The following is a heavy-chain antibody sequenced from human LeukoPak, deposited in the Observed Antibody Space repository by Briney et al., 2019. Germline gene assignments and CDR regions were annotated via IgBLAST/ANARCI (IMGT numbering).Heavy chain of an antibody. Sequence: PSETLSLTCTVSGGSISTYYWSWIRQPPGKGLEWIGYIYYSGSTNYSPSLKSRATLSVDTSKKQFSLKLSSVTAADTAVYYCAAVPAATSGWFDPWGQGILVTVSS. D-gene: IGHD2-2*01. CDR2: IYYSGST. J-gene: IGHJ5*02. CDR1: GGSISTYY. V-gene: IGHV4-59*01. CDR3: AAVPAATSGWFDP.